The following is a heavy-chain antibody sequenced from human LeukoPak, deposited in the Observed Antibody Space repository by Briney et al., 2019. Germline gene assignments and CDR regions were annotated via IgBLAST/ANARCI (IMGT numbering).Heavy chain of an antibody. J-gene: IGHJ3*02. CDR3: ARKVGATSDDAFDI. Sequence: GASVKVSCTASGYTFTGYYMHWVRQAPGQGLEWMGRINPNSGGTNYAQKFQGRVTMTRDTSISTAYMELSRLRSDDTAVYYCARKVGATSDDAFDIWGQGTMVTVSS. V-gene: IGHV1-2*06. CDR2: INPNSGGT. CDR1: GYTFTGYY. D-gene: IGHD1-26*01.